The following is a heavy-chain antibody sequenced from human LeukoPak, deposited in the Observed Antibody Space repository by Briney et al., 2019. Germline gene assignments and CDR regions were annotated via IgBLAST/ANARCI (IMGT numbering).Heavy chain of an antibody. D-gene: IGHD3-22*01. CDR2: ITGSGANA. V-gene: IGHV3-23*01. J-gene: IGHJ4*02. Sequence: GETLRLSCAASGFTFSSHGMNWVRQAPGKGLEWVSGITGSGANAYYADSVKGRFTISRDNSKNTLYLQMNSLRAEDTAVYYCAKDSTMYYYDSRAPARMVDWGQGTLVTVSS. CDR3: AKDSTMYYYDSRAPARMVD. CDR1: GFTFSSHG.